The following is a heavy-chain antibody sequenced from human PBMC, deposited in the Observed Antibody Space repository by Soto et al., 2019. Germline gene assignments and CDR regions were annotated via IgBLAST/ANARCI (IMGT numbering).Heavy chain of an antibody. D-gene: IGHD3-9*01. J-gene: IGHJ5*02. CDR2: IYYSGST. CDR1: GGNISSYY. CDR3: ARRFGSFGWFDP. V-gene: IGHV4-59*01. Sequence: PSETLSLTCTVSGGNISSYYWSWIRQPPGKGLEWIGYIYYSGSTNYDPSLKSRVTISVDTSKNQFSLKLSSVTAADTAVYYCARRFGSFGWFDPWGQGTLVTVSS.